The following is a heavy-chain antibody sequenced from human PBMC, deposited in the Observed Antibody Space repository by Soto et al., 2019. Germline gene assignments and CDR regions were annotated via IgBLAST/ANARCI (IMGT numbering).Heavy chain of an antibody. J-gene: IGHJ6*02. V-gene: IGHV3-7*01. D-gene: IGHD1-20*01. Sequence: EVQLVESGGGLVQPGGSLRLSCAASGFTFSAYWMSWVRQTPGKGLEWVANIKHDGSEKYYVDSVKGRFTISRDNAENSLFLEMNSLRAEDTAVFYCAIITRGFSMDVWGQGTTVTVSS. CDR3: AIITRGFSMDV. CDR1: GFTFSAYW. CDR2: IKHDGSEK.